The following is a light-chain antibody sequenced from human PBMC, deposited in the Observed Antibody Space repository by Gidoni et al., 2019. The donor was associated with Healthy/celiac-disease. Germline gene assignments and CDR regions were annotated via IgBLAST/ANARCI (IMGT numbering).Light chain of an antibody. CDR3: QQYYSTPLFT. J-gene: IGKJ3*01. Sequence: DIVMTQSPDSLAVSLGERATINCKSSQIVLYISNNKNYLAWYQQKPGQPPKLLIYWEATRESGVHDRFSGSGSGKDFTLTISSLQAEDVAVYYCQQYYSTPLFTFXPXTKVDIK. CDR1: QIVLYISNNKNY. CDR2: WEA. V-gene: IGKV4-1*01.